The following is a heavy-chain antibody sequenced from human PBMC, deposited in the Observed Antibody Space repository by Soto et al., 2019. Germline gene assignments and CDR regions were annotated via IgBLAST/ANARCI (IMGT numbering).Heavy chain of an antibody. Sequence: ASVKVSSKASGGTFSSYTISWVRQAPGEGPEYMGIIYPSSGDTAYAQRFRGRVSMTRDTSTSTFYMELSGLRSEDTAVYYCANEVPNTCKFDFWGQGTPVTVSS. V-gene: IGHV1-46*01. CDR2: IYPSSGDT. CDR3: ANEVPNTCKFDF. CDR1: GGTFSSYT. J-gene: IGHJ4*02.